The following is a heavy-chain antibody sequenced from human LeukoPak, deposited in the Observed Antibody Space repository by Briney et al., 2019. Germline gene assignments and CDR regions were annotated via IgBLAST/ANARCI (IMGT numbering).Heavy chain of an antibody. CDR3: ARIRYYYYSYYGMDV. D-gene: IGHD5-18*01. J-gene: IGHJ6*02. V-gene: IGHV4-34*01. CDR2: INHSGST. Sequence: KPSETLSLTCAVYGGSFSGYYWSWIRQPPGKGLEWIGEINHSGSTNYNPSLKSRVTISVDTSKNQFSLKLSSVTAADTAEYYCARIRYYYYSYYGMDVWGQGTTVTVSS. CDR1: GGSFSGYY.